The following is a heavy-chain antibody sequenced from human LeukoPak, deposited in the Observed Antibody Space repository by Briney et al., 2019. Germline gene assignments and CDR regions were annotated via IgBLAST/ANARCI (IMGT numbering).Heavy chain of an antibody. J-gene: IGHJ4*02. Sequence: SETLSLTCTVSGYSISSGYYWGWIRQPPGKGLEWIGSIYHSGSTYYNPSLKRRGTISVDTSKNQFSLKLSSVTAADTAVYYCASEEVVVAATLLDWGHDYWGQGTLVTVSS. CDR2: IYHSGST. V-gene: IGHV4-38-2*02. CDR3: ASEEVVVAATLLDWGHDY. CDR1: GYSISSGYY. D-gene: IGHD2-15*01.